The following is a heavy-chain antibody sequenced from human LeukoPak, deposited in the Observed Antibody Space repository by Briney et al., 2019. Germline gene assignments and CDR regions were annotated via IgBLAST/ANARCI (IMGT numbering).Heavy chain of an antibody. Sequence: GGSLRLSCEASGFTFDIFWMTWVRQAPGKGLESVAYIKEDGSEKYYVDSAKGRFTISRDNAKNSLYLQMNSLRAEDTGVYYCARDAGYGGNSDYWGQGTLVTVSS. CDR3: ARDAGYGGNSDY. CDR2: IKEDGSEK. J-gene: IGHJ4*02. D-gene: IGHD4-23*01. CDR1: GFTFDIFW. V-gene: IGHV3-7*03.